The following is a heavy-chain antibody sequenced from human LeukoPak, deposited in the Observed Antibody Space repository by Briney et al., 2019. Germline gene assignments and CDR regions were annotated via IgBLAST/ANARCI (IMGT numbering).Heavy chain of an antibody. D-gene: IGHD3-22*01. J-gene: IGHJ3*02. CDR1: GYSISSGYY. CDR3: ACLTTADAFDI. Sequence: SETLSLTCTASGYSISSGYYWGWIRQPPGKGLEWIGSIYHSGSTYYNPSLKSRVTISVDTSNNQFSLKLSSVTAADTAVYYCACLTTADAFDIWGQGTMVTVSS. V-gene: IGHV4-38-2*02. CDR2: IYHSGST.